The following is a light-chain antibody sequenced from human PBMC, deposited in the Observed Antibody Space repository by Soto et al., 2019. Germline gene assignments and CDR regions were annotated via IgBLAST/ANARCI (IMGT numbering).Light chain of an antibody. J-gene: IGKJ1*01. CDR2: DAA. CDR1: QSVGNN. Sequence: EIVMTQSPATLSVSPGAGATLSCTASQSVGNNLAWYQQKPVQAPSLLIYDAATRATGIPATFGGSGSGTEFTLTISSLQSGDSAVYYCQQYNAWPRTFGPGTRVEIK. V-gene: IGKV3-15*01. CDR3: QQYNAWPRT.